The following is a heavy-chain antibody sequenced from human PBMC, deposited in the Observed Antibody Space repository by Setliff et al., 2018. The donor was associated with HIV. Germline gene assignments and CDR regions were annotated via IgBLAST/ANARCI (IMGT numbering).Heavy chain of an antibody. CDR3: ARGSGKMVRGVIIDWYYFDY. CDR1: GGSISTYY. Sequence: PSETLSLTCSVSGGSISTYYWSWIRQPAGKGLEWLGRIYVSGSAMYNPSLKSRVTMSVDTSKNQFSLKLSSVTAADTAVYYCARGSGKMVRGVIIDWYYFDYWGQGTLVTVSS. V-gene: IGHV4-4*07. D-gene: IGHD3-10*01. CDR2: IYVSGSA. J-gene: IGHJ4*02.